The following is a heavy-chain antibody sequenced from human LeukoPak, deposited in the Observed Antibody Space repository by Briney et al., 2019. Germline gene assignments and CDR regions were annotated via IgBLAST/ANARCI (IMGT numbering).Heavy chain of an antibody. V-gene: IGHV3-48*01. CDR2: ISSSSSTI. Sequence: GGSLRLSCAASGFTFSSYSMNWVRQAPGKGLELVSYISSSSSTIYYADSVKGRFTISRDNAKNSLYLQMNSLRAEDTAVYYCARGSGYGKFDYWGQGTLVTVSS. CDR3: ARGSGYGKFDY. D-gene: IGHD6-25*01. CDR1: GFTFSSYS. J-gene: IGHJ4*02.